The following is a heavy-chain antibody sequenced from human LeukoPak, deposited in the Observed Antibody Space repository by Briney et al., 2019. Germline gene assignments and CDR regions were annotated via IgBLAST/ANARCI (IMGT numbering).Heavy chain of an antibody. CDR3: TRVLYSSGWYGDHY. J-gene: IGHJ4*02. V-gene: IGHV3-48*02. D-gene: IGHD6-19*01. Sequence: PGGSLRLSCAASGFTFSSYSMNWVRQAPGKGLEWVSYISSSSSTIYYADSVKGRFTISRDKAKNSLYLQMNSLRDEDTAVYYCTRVLYSSGWYGDHYWGQGTLVTVSS. CDR1: GFTFSSYS. CDR2: ISSSSSTI.